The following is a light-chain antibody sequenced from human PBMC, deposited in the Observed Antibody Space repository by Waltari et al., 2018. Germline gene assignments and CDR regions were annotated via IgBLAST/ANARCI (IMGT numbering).Light chain of an antibody. CDR3: QQYKSYPLT. CDR2: KAS. Sequence: DIQMTQSPSTLSASVADRVTITCRASQSISSWLAWYQQKPGKAPKLLIYKASSLESGVPSRFSGSGSETEFTLTISSLQPDDFATYYCQQYKSYPLTFGGGTKVEIK. J-gene: IGKJ4*01. CDR1: QSISSW. V-gene: IGKV1-5*03.